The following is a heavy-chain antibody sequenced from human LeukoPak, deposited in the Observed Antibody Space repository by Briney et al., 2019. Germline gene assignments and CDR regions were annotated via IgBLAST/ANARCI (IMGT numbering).Heavy chain of an antibody. V-gene: IGHV1-69*05. J-gene: IGHJ5*02. CDR2: IIPIFGTA. D-gene: IGHD2-2*02. CDR1: GGTFSSYA. CDR3: ASLSCTSCYTRFGRDNNWFDP. Sequence: GASVKVSCKASGGTFSSYAISWVRQAPGQGLEWMGGIIPIFGTANYAQKFQGRVTITTDESTSTAYMELSSLRSEDTAVYYCASLSCTSCYTRFGRDNNWFDPWGQGTLVTVSS.